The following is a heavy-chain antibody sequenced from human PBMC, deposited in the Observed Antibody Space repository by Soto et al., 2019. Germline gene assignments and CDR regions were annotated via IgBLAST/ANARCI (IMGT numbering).Heavy chain of an antibody. CDR3: ASLNTVAGADRYYYGMDV. J-gene: IGHJ6*02. Sequence: QVQLVQSGAEVKKPGSSVKVSCKASGGTFSSYAISWVRQAPGQGLEWMGGIIPIFGTANYAQKFQGRVTITADKSTSTAYMELSSLRSEDTAVYYCASLNTVAGADRYYYGMDVWGQGTTVTVSS. CDR2: IIPIFGTA. CDR1: GGTFSSYA. D-gene: IGHD6-19*01. V-gene: IGHV1-69*06.